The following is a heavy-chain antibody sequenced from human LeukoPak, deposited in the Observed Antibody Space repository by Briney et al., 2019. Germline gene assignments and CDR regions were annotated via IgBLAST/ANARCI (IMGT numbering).Heavy chain of an antibody. J-gene: IGHJ6*03. CDR2: IYTSGST. V-gene: IGHV4-4*07. D-gene: IGHD1-26*01. CDR3: ARDSGSYYYYYMDV. CDR1: GGSISSYY. Sequence: SETPSLTCTVSGGSISSYYWSWIRQPAGKGLEWIGRIYTSGSTNYNPSLKSRVTISVDTSKNQFSLKLSSVTAADTAVYYCARDSGSYYYYYMDVWGKGTTVTVSS.